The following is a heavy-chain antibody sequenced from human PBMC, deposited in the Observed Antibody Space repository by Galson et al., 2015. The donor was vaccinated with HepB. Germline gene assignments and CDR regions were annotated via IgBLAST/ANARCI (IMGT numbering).Heavy chain of an antibody. CDR1: GFTFSSYA. J-gene: IGHJ4*02. D-gene: IGHD5-18*01. CDR3: VKEGYGTFFDY. V-gene: IGHV3-64D*06. CDR2: ISSNGGST. Sequence: SLRLSCAASGFTFSSYAMHWVRQAPGKGLEYVSAISSNGGSTYYADSVKGRFTISRDNSKNTLYLQMSSLRAEDTAVYYCVKEGYGTFFDYWGQGTLVTVSS.